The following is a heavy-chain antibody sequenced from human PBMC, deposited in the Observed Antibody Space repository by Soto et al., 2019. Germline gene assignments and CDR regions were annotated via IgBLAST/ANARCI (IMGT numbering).Heavy chain of an antibody. V-gene: IGHV4-31*03. D-gene: IGHD1-26*01. Sequence: QVQLQESGPGLVKPSQTLSLTCTVSGGSISSGGYYWSWIRQHPGKGREWIGYIYYSGSTYYNPSLKSRVTISVDTSKNQFSLKLSSVTAADTAVYYCARERSGSYFGYRNYFDYWGQGTLVTVSS. CDR1: GGSISSGGYY. CDR3: ARERSGSYFGYRNYFDY. J-gene: IGHJ4*02. CDR2: IYYSGST.